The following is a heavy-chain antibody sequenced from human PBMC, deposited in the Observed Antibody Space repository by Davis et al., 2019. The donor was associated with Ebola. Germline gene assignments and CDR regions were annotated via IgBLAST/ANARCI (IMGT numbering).Heavy chain of an antibody. D-gene: IGHD2-15*01. CDR1: GFTFSSYS. CDR2: ISSSSSTI. J-gene: IGHJ4*02. CDR3: ARDRYCSGGSCYGHWDY. V-gene: IGHV3-48*02. Sequence: GESLKISCAASGFTFSSYSMNWVRQAPGKGLEWVSYISSSSSTIYYADSVKGRFTISRDNAKNSLYLQMNSLRDEDTAVYYCARDRYCSGGSCYGHWDYWGQGTLVIVSS.